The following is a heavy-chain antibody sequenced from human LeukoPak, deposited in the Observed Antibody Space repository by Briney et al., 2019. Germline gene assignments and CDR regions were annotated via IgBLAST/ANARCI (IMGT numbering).Heavy chain of an antibody. CDR1: GFTFSSYA. D-gene: IGHD1-26*01. J-gene: IGHJ4*02. CDR3: ARNQGLSGSYNFDY. Sequence: GSLRLSCAASGFTFSSYAMHWVRQAPGKGLEWVAVISYDGSNKYYADSVKGRFTISRDNSKNTLYLQMNSLRAEDTAVYYCARNQGLSGSYNFDYWGQGTLVTVSS. V-gene: IGHV3-30*04. CDR2: ISYDGSNK.